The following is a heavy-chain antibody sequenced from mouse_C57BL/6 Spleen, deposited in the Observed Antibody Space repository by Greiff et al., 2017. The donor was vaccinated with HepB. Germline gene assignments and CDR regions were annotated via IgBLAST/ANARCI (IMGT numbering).Heavy chain of an antibody. V-gene: IGHV5-17*01. D-gene: IGHD1-1*01. CDR3: ARMRGSPWYFDV. CDR1: GFTFSDYG. CDR2: ISSGSSTI. Sequence: VQLQQSGGGLVKPGGSLKLSCAASGFTFSDYGMHWVRQAPEKGLEWVAYISSGSSTIYYADTVKGRFTISRDNAKNTLFLQMTSLRSEDTAMYYCARMRGSPWYFDVWGTGTTVTVSS. J-gene: IGHJ1*03.